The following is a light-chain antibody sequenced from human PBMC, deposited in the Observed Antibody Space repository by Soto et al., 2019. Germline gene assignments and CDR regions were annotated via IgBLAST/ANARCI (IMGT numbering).Light chain of an antibody. V-gene: IGKV1-39*01. CDR1: QSISSY. J-gene: IGKJ2*01. CDR2: AAS. Sequence: DIQMTHSPSSLSASVGDRVTITCRASQSISSYLNWYQQKPGKAPKLLIYAASSLQSGVPSRLSGSGSGTDFTLTISSRQPEDFATYYCQQRYSTPYIWGQGTKLEIK. CDR3: QQRYSTPYI.